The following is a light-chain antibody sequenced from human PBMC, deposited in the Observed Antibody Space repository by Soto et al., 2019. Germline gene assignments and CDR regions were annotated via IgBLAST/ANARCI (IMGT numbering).Light chain of an antibody. Sequence: QSALTQPASVSGSPGQSITISCTGTSRDIGGYNYVSWYQHHPGKAPKLLIYGVTNRPPGVSNRFSGSKSGNTASLTISGLHADHDSDYYCNSYMTSSSLDVIFGGGTKLTVL. J-gene: IGLJ2*01. V-gene: IGLV2-14*03. CDR2: GVT. CDR3: NSYMTSSSLDVI. CDR1: SRDIGGYNY.